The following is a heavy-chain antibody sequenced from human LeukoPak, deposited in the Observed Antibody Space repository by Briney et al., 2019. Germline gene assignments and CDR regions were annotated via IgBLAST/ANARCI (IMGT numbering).Heavy chain of an antibody. Sequence: ASVKVSCKASGYTFTGYYMHWVRQAPGQGLERMGWINPNSGGTNYAQKFQGRVTMTRDTSISTAYMELSRLRSDDTAVFYCARGFQTPSSGWSHYYYYYYMDVWGKGTTVTVSS. CDR2: INPNSGGT. J-gene: IGHJ6*03. CDR1: GYTFTGYY. CDR3: ARGFQTPSSGWSHYYYYYYMDV. D-gene: IGHD6-19*01. V-gene: IGHV1-2*02.